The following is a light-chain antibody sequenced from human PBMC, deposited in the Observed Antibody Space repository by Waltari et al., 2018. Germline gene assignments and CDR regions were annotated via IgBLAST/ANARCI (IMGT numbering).Light chain of an antibody. Sequence: DIQMTQSPSSLSASVGDRVTITCRASQDISYFVSRYQHRPGEAPKLLIYGASNLETGVPLRFSGTGSGTEFTLTINSLQPEDIATYYCQRYDEFPLAFGQGTRLDIK. CDR3: QRYDEFPLA. V-gene: IGKV1-33*01. CDR2: GAS. J-gene: IGKJ5*01. CDR1: QDISYF.